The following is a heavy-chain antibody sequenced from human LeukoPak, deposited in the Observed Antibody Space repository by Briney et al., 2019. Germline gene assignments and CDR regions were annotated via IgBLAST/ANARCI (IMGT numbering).Heavy chain of an antibody. CDR2: IYYSGST. Sequence: SETLSLTCTVSGGSISSSSYSWGWIRQPPGKGLEWIGSIYYSGSTYYNPSLKSRVTISVDTSKNQFSLKLSFVTAADTAVYYCARQRAIAAGGDYWGQGTLVTVSS. CDR1: GGSISSSSYS. D-gene: IGHD6-6*01. J-gene: IGHJ4*02. V-gene: IGHV4-39*01. CDR3: ARQRAIAAGGDY.